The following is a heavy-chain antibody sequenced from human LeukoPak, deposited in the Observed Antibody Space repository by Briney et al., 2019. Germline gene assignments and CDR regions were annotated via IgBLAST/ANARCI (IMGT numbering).Heavy chain of an antibody. CDR1: GHTFTTYG. CDR3: ARDIASRPNWFDP. J-gene: IGHJ5*02. CDR2: ISAYNGNT. V-gene: IGHV1-18*01. D-gene: IGHD6-13*01. Sequence: ASVKVSCKASGHTFTTYGFSWVRQAPGQGLEWMGWISAYNGNTNYAQKVQGRVTMTTDTSTSTAYMELRSLKSDDTALYYCARDIASRPNWFDPWGQGTLVTVSS.